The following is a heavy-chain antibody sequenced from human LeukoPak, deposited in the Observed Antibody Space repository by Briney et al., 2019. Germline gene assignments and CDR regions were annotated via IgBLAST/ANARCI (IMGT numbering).Heavy chain of an antibody. Sequence: GGSLRLSCVASEFTSSSYGMHWVRQAPGKGLEWVASISYDGSNNYYADSVKGRFTISRDNSKNTLYLQMNSLNTEGTAVYYCAKAAPDSGDYGMDVWGQGTTVTVSS. D-gene: IGHD4-17*01. CDR1: EFTSSSYG. CDR3: AKAAPDSGDYGMDV. CDR2: ISYDGSNN. J-gene: IGHJ6*02. V-gene: IGHV3-30*18.